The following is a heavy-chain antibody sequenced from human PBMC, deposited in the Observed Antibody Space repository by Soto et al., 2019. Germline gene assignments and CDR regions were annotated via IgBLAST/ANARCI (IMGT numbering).Heavy chain of an antibody. CDR3: ARDTQGRGWYQPVGAFYI. J-gene: IGHJ3*02. Sequence: EVQLVESGGGLVQPGGSLRLSCAASGFTFSSYSMNWVRQAPGKGLEWVSYISSSSSTIYYADSVKGRFTISRDNGKNSLYLQMNCLRAEDTAVYYCARDTQGRGWYQPVGAFYIWGQGTMVTVSS. D-gene: IGHD6-19*01. CDR2: ISSSSSTI. V-gene: IGHV3-48*01. CDR1: GFTFSSYS.